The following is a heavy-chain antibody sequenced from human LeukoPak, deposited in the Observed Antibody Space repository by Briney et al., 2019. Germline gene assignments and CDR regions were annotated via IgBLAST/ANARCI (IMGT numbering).Heavy chain of an antibody. V-gene: IGHV4-59*01. CDR1: GGSISSYY. CDR3: ASYCGGDCYIPYFDY. D-gene: IGHD2-21*01. J-gene: IGHJ4*02. Sequence: SETLSLTCTVSGGSISSYYWSWIRQPPGKGLEWIGYIYYSGSTNYNPSLKSRVTISVDTSKNQFSLKLSSVTAADTAVYYCASYCGGDCYIPYFDYWGQGTLVTVSS. CDR2: IYYSGST.